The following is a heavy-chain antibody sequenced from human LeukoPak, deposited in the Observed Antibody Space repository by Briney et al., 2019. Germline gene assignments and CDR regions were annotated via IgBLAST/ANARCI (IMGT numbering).Heavy chain of an antibody. CDR3: VRDRAKYCSSTSCPLDY. D-gene: IGHD2-2*01. Sequence: ASVKVSCKASGYSFTGYYMHWVRQAPGQGLEWMGWINPYSGGTNYAQKFQGRVTMTRDTSISTAYMELSRLRSDDTAVYYCVRDRAKYCSSTSCPLDYWGQGTLVTVSS. V-gene: IGHV1-2*02. J-gene: IGHJ4*02. CDR2: INPYSGGT. CDR1: GYSFTGYY.